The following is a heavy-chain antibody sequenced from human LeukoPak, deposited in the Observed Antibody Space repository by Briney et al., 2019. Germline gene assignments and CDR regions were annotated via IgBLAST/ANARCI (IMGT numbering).Heavy chain of an antibody. CDR1: GFTFSSYA. CDR2: ISSGGGST. J-gene: IGHJ4*02. D-gene: IGHD4-11*01. Sequence: GGSLRLSCAASGFTFSSYAMSWVRQAPGKGLEWVSTISSGGGSTYYADSVKGRFTISRDNSKNTLYLQMNSLRAEDTALYYCADSNYWYPVDYWGQGTLVTVSS. CDR3: ADSNYWYPVDY. V-gene: IGHV3-23*01.